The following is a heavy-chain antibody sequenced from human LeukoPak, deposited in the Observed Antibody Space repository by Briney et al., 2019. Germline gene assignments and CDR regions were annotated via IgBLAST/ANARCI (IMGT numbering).Heavy chain of an antibody. CDR2: ISGDGGST. CDR3: AKDWLKDDAFDI. D-gene: IGHD3-16*01. J-gene: IGHJ3*02. Sequence: GGSLRLSCAASGFTFDDYAMHTVPQAPGKGLECVSLISGDGGSTCYEDSVKGRFPISRDNSKTSLYLQMNSLRTEDTALYYCAKDWLKDDAFDIWGQGTMVTVSS. CDR1: GFTFDDYA. V-gene: IGHV3-43*02.